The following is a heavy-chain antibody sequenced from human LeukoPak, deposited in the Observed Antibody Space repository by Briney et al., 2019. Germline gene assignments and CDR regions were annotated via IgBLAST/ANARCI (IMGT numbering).Heavy chain of an antibody. CDR3: ARGGYSGYAPFDY. Sequence: ASVKVSCKASGYTFTSYGISWVRQAPGQGLEWMGWISAYNGNTNYAQKLQGRVTMTTDTSTSTAYLQWSSLKASDTAMYYCARGGYSGYAPFDYWGQGTLVTVSS. CDR2: ISAYNGNT. CDR1: GYTFTSYG. D-gene: IGHD5-12*01. J-gene: IGHJ4*02. V-gene: IGHV1-18*01.